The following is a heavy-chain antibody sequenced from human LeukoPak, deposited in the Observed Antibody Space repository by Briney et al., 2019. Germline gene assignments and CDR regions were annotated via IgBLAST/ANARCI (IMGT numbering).Heavy chain of an antibody. V-gene: IGHV1-2*06. J-gene: IGHJ4*02. Sequence: ASVKVSCKASGYTFTGYYMHWVRQAPGQGLEWMGRINPNSGGTNYAQNFQGRVTMTRDTSISTAYMELSRLRSDDTAVYYCARVPRPTNWGSFDYWGQGTLVTVSS. CDR3: ARVPRPTNWGSFDY. D-gene: IGHD7-27*01. CDR1: GYTFTGYY. CDR2: INPNSGGT.